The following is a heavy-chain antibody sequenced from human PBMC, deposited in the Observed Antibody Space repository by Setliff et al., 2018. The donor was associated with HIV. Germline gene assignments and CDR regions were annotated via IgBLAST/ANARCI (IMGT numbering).Heavy chain of an antibody. CDR1: GYTLTELS. CDR2: SDPEDGNK. CDR3: ATGKLSGSGSPIYNWFDP. D-gene: IGHD3-10*01. V-gene: IGHV1-24*01. J-gene: IGHJ5*02. Sequence: GASVKVSCKVSGYTLTELSMHWARQAPGKGLEWMGGSDPEDGNKMYAQKLQGRVTMTEDTSTDTAYMELSSLRSEDTAVYYCATGKLSGSGSPIYNWFDPWGQGTLVTVSS.